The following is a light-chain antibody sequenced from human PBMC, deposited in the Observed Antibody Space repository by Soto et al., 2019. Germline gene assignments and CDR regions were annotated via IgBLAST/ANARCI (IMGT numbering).Light chain of an antibody. Sequence: EIVLTQSPGTLSLSPGERATLSCRASQSVSSSSLAWYQQKPGQAPRLLLFDASSRATDIPDRFSGSGSGTPFTLTISRLEPQDFAVYYCQQYGRSPPKYTFGQGTKLEIK. CDR3: QQYGRSPPKYT. CDR2: DAS. V-gene: IGKV3-20*01. J-gene: IGKJ2*01. CDR1: QSVSSSS.